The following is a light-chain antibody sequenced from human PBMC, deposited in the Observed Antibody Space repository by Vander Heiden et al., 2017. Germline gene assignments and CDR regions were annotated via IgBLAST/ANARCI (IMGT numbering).Light chain of an antibody. J-gene: IGKJ2*01. V-gene: IGKV3-15*01. CDR3: QQNNNWSMYT. CDR2: CAS. CDR1: HGVSSN. Sequence: EIVMTQSPATLSVSPGERSTLSCSTSHGVSSNLATYQQQPGQDPRLLIYCASTTATAIAARLSGSGSGTEFTLTTSSLQSEDFAVYYCQQNNNWSMYTFGQGTKLEIK.